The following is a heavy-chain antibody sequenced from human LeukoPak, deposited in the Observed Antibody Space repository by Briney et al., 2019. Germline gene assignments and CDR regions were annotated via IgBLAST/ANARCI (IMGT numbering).Heavy chain of an antibody. CDR2: INHSGST. CDR3: ARGGFYCGGDCYVDY. V-gene: IGHV4-34*01. D-gene: IGHD2-21*02. J-gene: IGHJ4*02. CDR1: GGSFSAYY. Sequence: SETLSLTCAVYGGSFSAYYWSWIRQPPGRGLEWIGEINHSGSTNYNPSLKSRVTISVDTSKNQFSLKLSSVTAADTAVYYCARGGFYCGGDCYVDYWGQGTLVTVSS.